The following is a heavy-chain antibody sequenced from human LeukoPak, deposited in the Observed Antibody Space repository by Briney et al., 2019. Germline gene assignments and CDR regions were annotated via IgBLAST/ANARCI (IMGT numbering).Heavy chain of an antibody. D-gene: IGHD2-15*01. J-gene: IGHJ2*01. CDR2: IYHSGST. CDR1: GGSISSGGYS. Sequence: SETLSLTCAVSGGSISSGGYSWRWIRQPPGKGLEWIGYIYHSGSTYYNPSLKSRVTISVDRSKNQFSLKLSSVTAADTAVYYCARSIYCSGGSCLHWYFDLWGRGALVTVSS. CDR3: ARSIYCSGGSCLHWYFDL. V-gene: IGHV4-30-2*01.